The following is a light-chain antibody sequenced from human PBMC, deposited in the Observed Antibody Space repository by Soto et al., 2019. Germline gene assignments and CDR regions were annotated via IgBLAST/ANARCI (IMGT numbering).Light chain of an antibody. J-gene: IGLJ1*01. CDR1: SSDVGSYNY. V-gene: IGLV2-14*01. CDR2: EVS. Sequence: QSALTQPASVSGSPGQSITISCSGTSSDVGSYNYVAWYQQFPGKTPKLMIYEVSNRPSGVSNRFSGSKSGNTASLTISGLQAEDEADYYCISYTGSSTSYVFGTGTKVTV. CDR3: ISYTGSSTSYV.